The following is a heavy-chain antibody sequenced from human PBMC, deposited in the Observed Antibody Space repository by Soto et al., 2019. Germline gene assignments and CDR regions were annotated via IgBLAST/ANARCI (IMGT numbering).Heavy chain of an antibody. J-gene: IGHJ3*02. CDR2: IYHSGST. CDR3: ARSFDRYAFDI. D-gene: IGHD3-9*01. V-gene: IGHV4-34*01. CDR1: DGSFSIYY. Sequence: ETLSLTCTVYDGSFSIYYWSWIRQPPGKGLEWIGEIYHSGSTNYNPSLKRRVTISLDTSKNQFSLRLTSVTAADTAVYYCARSFDRYAFDIXGQGTTVTVSS.